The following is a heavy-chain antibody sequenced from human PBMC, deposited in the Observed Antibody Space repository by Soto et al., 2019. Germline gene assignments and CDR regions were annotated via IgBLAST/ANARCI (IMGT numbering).Heavy chain of an antibody. CDR2: ISGGGDAA. V-gene: IGHV3-23*01. J-gene: IGHJ2*01. Sequence: EVQVLESGGGLVQPGGSLRLSCAGSGFTFINYAMNWVRQAPGKGLEWVSSISGGGDAAFFPDSVRGRFTISGDNSKNTVTLQMNSLGVDDTAVYYCARKILGSTTRPNYWYCDLWGRGTLVTVSS. D-gene: IGHD7-27*01. CDR3: ARKILGSTTRPNYWYCDL. CDR1: GFTFINYA.